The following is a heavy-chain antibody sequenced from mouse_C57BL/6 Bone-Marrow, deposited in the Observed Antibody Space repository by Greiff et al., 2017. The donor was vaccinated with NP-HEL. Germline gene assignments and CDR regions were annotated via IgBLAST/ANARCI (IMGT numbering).Heavy chain of an antibody. Sequence: QVHVKQPGAELVKPGASVKLSCKASGYTFTSYWMHWVKQRPGRGLEWIGRIDPNSGGTKYNAKFKSKATLTVDKPSSTASMQLSSLTSEDSAVFYFAISHCNYPVDYWGQGTSVTVSS. CDR1: GYTFTSYW. V-gene: IGHV1-72*01. CDR2: IDPNSGGT. J-gene: IGHJ4*01. CDR3: AISHCNYPVDY. D-gene: IGHD2-1*01.